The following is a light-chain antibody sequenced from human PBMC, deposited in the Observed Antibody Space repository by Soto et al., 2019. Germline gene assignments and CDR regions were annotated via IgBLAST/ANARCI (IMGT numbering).Light chain of an antibody. J-gene: IGKJ1*01. V-gene: IGKV1-27*01. CDR3: QKYNSAPWT. Sequence: DIQMTQSPSSLSASVGDRVTITCRASPVINNYLAWYQQKPGKVPKLLIYAASTLQSGVPLRFSGSGSGTDFTLTISSLQPEDVATYYCQKYNSAPWTFGQGTKVESK. CDR1: PVINNY. CDR2: AAS.